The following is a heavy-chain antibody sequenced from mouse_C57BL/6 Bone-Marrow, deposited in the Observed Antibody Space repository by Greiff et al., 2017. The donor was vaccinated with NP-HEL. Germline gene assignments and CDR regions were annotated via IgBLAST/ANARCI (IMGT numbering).Heavy chain of an antibody. Sequence: EVKLVESGPGLVKPSQSLSLTCSVTGYSITSGYYWNWIRQFPGNKLEWMGYISYDGSNTYNPSLKNRTSITRDTSKNQCFLKLNSVTTEDTATYYYARGGDDGYQTWYFDVWGTGTTVTVSS. V-gene: IGHV3-6*01. CDR3: ARGGDDGYQTWYFDV. CDR2: ISYDGSN. J-gene: IGHJ1*03. CDR1: GYSITSGYY. D-gene: IGHD2-3*01.